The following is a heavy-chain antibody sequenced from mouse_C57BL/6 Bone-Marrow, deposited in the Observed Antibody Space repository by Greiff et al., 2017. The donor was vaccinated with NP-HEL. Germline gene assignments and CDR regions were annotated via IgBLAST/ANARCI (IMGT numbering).Heavy chain of an antibody. Sequence: EVMLVESGGGLVQPKGSLKLSCAASGFSFNTYAMNWVRQAPGKGLEWVARIRSKSNNYATYYADSVKDRFTISRDDSESMLYLQMNNLKTEDTARYYCVNDYVAGFAYWGQGTLVTVSA. J-gene: IGHJ3*01. D-gene: IGHD2-4*01. V-gene: IGHV10-1*01. CDR1: GFSFNTYA. CDR3: VNDYVAGFAY. CDR2: IRSKSNNYAT.